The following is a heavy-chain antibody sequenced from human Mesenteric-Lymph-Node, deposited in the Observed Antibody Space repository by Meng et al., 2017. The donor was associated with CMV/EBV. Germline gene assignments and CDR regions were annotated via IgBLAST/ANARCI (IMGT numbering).Heavy chain of an antibody. J-gene: IGHJ2*01. CDR2: IIPIFGTA. Sequence: VQLVQVACSLKKPGASVKVSCVAYGGTFSSYAISWVRQAPGQGLEWMGGIIPIFGTANYAQKLQCRVTITADESTSTASMELSSLRSADTAVYYCARGVNNPIDWYFHLCGRGTLVTVSS. D-gene: IGHD1/OR15-1a*01. V-gene: IGHV1-69*01. CDR3: ARGVNNPIDWYFHL. CDR1: GGTFSSYA.